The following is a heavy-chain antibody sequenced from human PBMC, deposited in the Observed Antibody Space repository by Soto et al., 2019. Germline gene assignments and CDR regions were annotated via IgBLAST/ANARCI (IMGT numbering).Heavy chain of an antibody. V-gene: IGHV1-69*08. CDR2: IIPIFGIA. CDR1: GGTFSSYS. J-gene: IGHJ6*02. Sequence: QVQLVQSGAEVKKPGSSVKVSCKASGGTFSSYSFTWVRQAPGQGLEWMGRIIPIFGIATYAQKFQGRVTITADKSTSTAYMERRSLRSEDTAVYYWAREDPDRDIALVPAAIAGMDVWGQGTTVTVSS. D-gene: IGHD2-2*01. CDR3: AREDPDRDIALVPAAIAGMDV.